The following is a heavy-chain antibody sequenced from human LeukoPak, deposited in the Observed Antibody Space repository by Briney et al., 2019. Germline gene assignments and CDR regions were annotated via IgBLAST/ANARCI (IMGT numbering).Heavy chain of an antibody. CDR3: ARDRPMIVVADAFDI. CDR1: EFTFSTYT. V-gene: IGHV3-21*01. D-gene: IGHD3-22*01. CDR2: ITGGSSYT. Sequence: GGSLRLSCVASEFTFSTYTMNWVRQAPGKGLEWVSSITGGSSYTYYADSVKGRFTISRDDADKALYLQMDSLRAEDTAVYYCARDRPMIVVADAFDIWGQGTMVTVSS. J-gene: IGHJ3*02.